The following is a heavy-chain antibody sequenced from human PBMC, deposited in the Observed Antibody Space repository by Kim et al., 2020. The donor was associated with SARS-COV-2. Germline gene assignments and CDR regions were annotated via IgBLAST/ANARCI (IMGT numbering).Heavy chain of an antibody. D-gene: IGHD2-21*01. V-gene: IGHV3-74*01. Sequence: YVKGRFTISRDNAKNTLYLQMNSLRAEDTAVYYCARGDPIVVVIATPFDYWGQGTLVTVSS. CDR3: ARGDPIVVVIATPFDY. J-gene: IGHJ4*02.